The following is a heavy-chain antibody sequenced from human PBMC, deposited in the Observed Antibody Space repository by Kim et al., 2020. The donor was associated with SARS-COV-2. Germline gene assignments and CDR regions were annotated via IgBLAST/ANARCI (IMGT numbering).Heavy chain of an antibody. D-gene: IGHD3-10*01. CDR3: ARQFLVWFGELFPYPNWFDP. CDR2: IYYSGST. Sequence: SETLSLTCTVSGGSISSSSYYWGWIRQPPGKGLEWIGIIYYSGSTYYNPSLKRRVTISVDTSKNQFSLKLSSVTAADTAVYYCARQFLVWFGELFPYPNWFDPWGQGTLVTVSS. V-gene: IGHV4-39*01. CDR1: GGSISSSSYY. J-gene: IGHJ5*02.